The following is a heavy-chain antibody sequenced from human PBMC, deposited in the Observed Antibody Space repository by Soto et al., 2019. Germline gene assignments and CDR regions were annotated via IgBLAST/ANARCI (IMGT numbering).Heavy chain of an antibody. CDR1: GGTFSSYA. CDR2: IIPIFGTA. CDR3: SRVVYCGGDCYWGFDP. V-gene: IGHV1-69*01. D-gene: IGHD2-21*02. Sequence: QVQLVQSGAEVKKPGSSVKVSCKASGGTFSSYAISWVRQAPGQGLEWMGGIIPIFGTANYAQKFQGRVTITADESTSTAYMELSSLRSEDTAVYYCSRVVYCGGDCYWGFDPCGQGTLVTVSS. J-gene: IGHJ5*02.